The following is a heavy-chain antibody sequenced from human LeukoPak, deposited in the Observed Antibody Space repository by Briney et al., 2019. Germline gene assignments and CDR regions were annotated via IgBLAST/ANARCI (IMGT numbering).Heavy chain of an antibody. D-gene: IGHD2-2*01. CDR1: GFTFSSYA. J-gene: IGHJ4*02. V-gene: IGHV3-64D*06. CDR3: VKAYVPAAAHGY. Sequence: GGSLRLSCSASGFTFSSYAMHWVRQAPGKGLEYVSAINSNGGSTYYADSVKGRFTISRDNSKNTLYLQMSSLRAEDTAVYYCVKAYVPAAAHGYWGQGTLVTVSS. CDR2: INSNGGST.